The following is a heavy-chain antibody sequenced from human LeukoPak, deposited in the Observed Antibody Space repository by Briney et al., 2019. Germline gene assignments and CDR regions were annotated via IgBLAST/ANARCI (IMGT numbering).Heavy chain of an antibody. Sequence: SETLSLTCTVSGGSISSYYWSWIRQPPGKGLEWIGDIYYSGSTNYNPSLKSRVTISVDTSKNQFSLKLSSVTAADTAVYYCARSISGYSSSWYDYWGQGTLVTVSS. CDR3: ARSISGYSSSWYDY. CDR2: IYYSGST. D-gene: IGHD6-13*01. J-gene: IGHJ4*02. V-gene: IGHV4-59*08. CDR1: GGSISSYY.